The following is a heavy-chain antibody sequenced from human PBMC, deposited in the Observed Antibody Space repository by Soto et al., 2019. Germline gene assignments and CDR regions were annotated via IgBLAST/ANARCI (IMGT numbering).Heavy chain of an antibody. CDR1: GYMFVTYG. Sequence: ASVKVSCKASGYMFVTYGINWVRQAPGQGLELMGWIGAYNGNTKYAQNLQGRVTMTTDASTSTAYMEMRSLRSDDTAVYYCARDLDGSGSYYTDYWGAGTPVTVSS. CDR2: IGAYNGNT. CDR3: ARDLDGSGSYYTDY. J-gene: IGHJ4*02. V-gene: IGHV1-18*01. D-gene: IGHD3-10*01.